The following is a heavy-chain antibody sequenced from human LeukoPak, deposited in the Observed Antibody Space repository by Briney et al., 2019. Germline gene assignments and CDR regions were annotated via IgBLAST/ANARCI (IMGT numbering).Heavy chain of an antibody. Sequence: GGSLRLSCAASGFTFSSYWMNWVRQAPGKGLVWVSRIASDGSSTTYADSVKGRFSISRDNAKNTLYLQMNSLRVEDTAVYYCARGRPHGNDYWGRGTLVTVSS. J-gene: IGHJ4*02. CDR1: GFTFSSYW. CDR2: IASDGSST. D-gene: IGHD4-23*01. V-gene: IGHV3-74*01. CDR3: ARGRPHGNDY.